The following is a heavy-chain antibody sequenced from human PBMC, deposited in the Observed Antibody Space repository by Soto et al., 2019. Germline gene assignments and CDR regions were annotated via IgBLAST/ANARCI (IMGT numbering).Heavy chain of an antibody. CDR1: GYTFTRYG. J-gene: IGHJ6*02. CDR2: ISGYNGDA. CDR3: AKNGQPPYYYYGLDV. Sequence: ASVKVSCKASGYTFTRYGISWVRQAPGQGLEWMGWISGYNGDANYAQSFQGRVSMTIDTSTTTAYMELRTLTPDDTAVYYCAKNGQPPYYYYGLDVWGQGTPVTASS. D-gene: IGHD2-8*01. V-gene: IGHV1-18*01.